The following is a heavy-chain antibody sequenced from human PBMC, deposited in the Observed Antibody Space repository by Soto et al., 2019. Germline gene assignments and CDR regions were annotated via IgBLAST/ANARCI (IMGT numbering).Heavy chain of an antibody. CDR1: GGSISSGGYY. CDR3: ASFDKAYCGGDCYPTVDY. V-gene: IGHV4-31*03. Sequence: SETLSLTCSVSGGSISSGGYYFSWMLHHPGKGLEWIGYIYYSGSTYYNPSLKSRVTISVDTSKNQFSLKLSSVTAADTAVYYCASFDKAYCGGDCYPTVDYRGQGTLVTVSS. J-gene: IGHJ4*02. D-gene: IGHD2-21*02. CDR2: IYYSGST.